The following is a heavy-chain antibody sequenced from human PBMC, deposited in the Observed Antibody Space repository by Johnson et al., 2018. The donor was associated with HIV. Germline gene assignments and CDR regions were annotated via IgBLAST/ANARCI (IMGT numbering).Heavy chain of an antibody. CDR3: AKGASITMIVAVVRAFDI. Sequence: QVQLVESGGGVVQPGGSLRLSCAASGFTFSSYGMHWVRQAPGKGLEWVAVISYDVSNKYYADSVKCRFPISRDNSKNTLYLQMNSLRAVDPAVYYCAKGASITMIVAVVRAFDIWGQGTMVTVSS. J-gene: IGHJ3*02. CDR2: ISYDVSNK. CDR1: GFTFSSYG. V-gene: IGHV3-30*18. D-gene: IGHD3-22*01.